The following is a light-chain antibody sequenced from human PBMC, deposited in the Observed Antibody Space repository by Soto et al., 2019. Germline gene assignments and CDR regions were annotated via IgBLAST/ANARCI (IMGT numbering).Light chain of an antibody. J-gene: IGKJ5*01. CDR3: QQYNSWPRIT. Sequence: IVLTQSPGTLSLSPWERATLSCRASQSVSNNYLAWYQQKPGQAPRLLIYGASTRATDVPARFSGSGSGTEFTLTISSLQSEDFAVYYCQQYNSWPRITFGQGTRLEIK. CDR1: QSVSNN. CDR2: GAS. V-gene: IGKV3-15*01.